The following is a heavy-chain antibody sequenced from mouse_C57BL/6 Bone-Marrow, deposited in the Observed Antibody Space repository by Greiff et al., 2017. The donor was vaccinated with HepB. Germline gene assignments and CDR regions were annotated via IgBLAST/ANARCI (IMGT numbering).Heavy chain of an antibody. CDR3: AGAYFDV. CDR1: GYAFSSSW. V-gene: IGHV1-82*01. J-gene: IGHJ1*03. Sequence: QVQLQQPGAELVKPGASVKISCKASGYAFSSSWMNWVKPRPGTGLEWIGRIYPGDGDTHYNGKFKGKATLTADKASSTAYMQLSSLTSEDSAVDCCAGAYFDVWGTGTTVTVSS. CDR2: IYPGDGDT.